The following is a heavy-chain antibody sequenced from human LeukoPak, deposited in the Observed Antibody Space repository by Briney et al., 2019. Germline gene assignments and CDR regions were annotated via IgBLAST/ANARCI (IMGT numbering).Heavy chain of an antibody. CDR1: GFTFSIYS. CDR3: ARDEAFWTYYGMDV. V-gene: IGHV3-21*01. CDR2: ISSSSSYI. D-gene: IGHD3/OR15-3a*01. J-gene: IGHJ6*02. Sequence: PGGSLRLSCAASGFTFSIYSMNWLRQAPGKGLEWVSSISSSSSYIYYADSEKRRFTISRDNAKNSLYPQMNSLRAEDTAVYYCARDEAFWTYYGMDVWGQGTTVTVSS.